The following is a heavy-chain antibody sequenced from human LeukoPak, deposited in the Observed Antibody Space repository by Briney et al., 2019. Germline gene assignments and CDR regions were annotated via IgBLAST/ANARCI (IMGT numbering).Heavy chain of an antibody. V-gene: IGHV3-23*01. CDR1: GFTFSSYA. CDR2: ISGSGGST. D-gene: IGHD1-1*01. J-gene: IGHJ3*02. Sequence: GGSLRLSCAASGFTFSSYAMSWVRQAPGKGLEWVSVISGSGGSTYYEDSVKGRFTISRDNSKNTLYLQMNSLRVEDTAVYYCASPGTTGTYDAFDIWGQGTMVTVSS. CDR3: ASPGTTGTYDAFDI.